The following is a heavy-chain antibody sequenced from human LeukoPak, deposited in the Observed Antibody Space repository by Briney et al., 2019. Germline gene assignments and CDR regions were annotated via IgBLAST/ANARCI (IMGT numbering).Heavy chain of an antibody. CDR2: IKQDGSEK. V-gene: IGHV3-7*01. CDR1: GFTLSSYW. Sequence: GGSLRLSCVASGFTLSSYWTSWVRQAPGKGLEWLANIKQDGSEKYYVDSVKGRFTISRDNAKNSLFLQMNSLRDEDTAVYYCAREPLDYWGQGTLVTVSS. J-gene: IGHJ4*02. CDR3: AREPLDY.